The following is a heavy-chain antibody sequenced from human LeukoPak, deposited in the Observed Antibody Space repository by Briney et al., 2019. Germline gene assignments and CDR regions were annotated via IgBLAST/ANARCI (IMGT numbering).Heavy chain of an antibody. CDR3: ARVGCSDISCYTWFDP. J-gene: IGHJ5*02. V-gene: IGHV1-2*02. D-gene: IGHD2-2*02. Sequence: ASVKVSCKXSGYTFTGYDIHWVRQAPGQGLEWMGWINPNGGGTKYSQRFQGRVTMTRDTSISTAYMELSKLRSDDTAFYYCARVGCSDISCYTWFDPWGQGTLVTVSS. CDR2: INPNGGGT. CDR1: GYTFTGYD.